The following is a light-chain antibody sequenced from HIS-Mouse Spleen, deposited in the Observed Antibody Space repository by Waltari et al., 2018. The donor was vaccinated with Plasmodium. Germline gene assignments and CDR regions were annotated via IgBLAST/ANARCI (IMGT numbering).Light chain of an antibody. CDR1: TRTVGSSTL. CDR3: CSYAGSSTWV. Sequence: QSALTQPASVSGPPGQSIPIPCPGTTRTVGSSTLVPWYQQHPGKAPKLMIYEGSKRPSWVSNRFSGSKSGNTASLTISGLQAEDEADYYCCSYAGSSTWVFGGGTKLTVL. J-gene: IGLJ3*02. V-gene: IGLV2-23*01. CDR2: EGS.